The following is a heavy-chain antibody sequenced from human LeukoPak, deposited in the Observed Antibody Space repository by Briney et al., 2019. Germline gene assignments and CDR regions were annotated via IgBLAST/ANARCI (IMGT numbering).Heavy chain of an antibody. Sequence: ASVKVSCKASGYTFTGYYIHWVRQAPGQGLEWIGWINPNSGGKNYAQKIQGRVTMTRDTSISTAYMELSRLRSDDTAVYYCARVGSAWGSNWFDPWGQGTLVTVSS. J-gene: IGHJ5*02. CDR2: INPNSGGK. CDR3: ARVGSAWGSNWFDP. CDR1: GYTFTGYY. V-gene: IGHV1-2*02. D-gene: IGHD6-19*01.